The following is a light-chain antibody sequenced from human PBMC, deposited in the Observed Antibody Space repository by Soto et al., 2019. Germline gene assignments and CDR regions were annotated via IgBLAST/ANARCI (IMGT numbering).Light chain of an antibody. CDR3: QSYDSSLSAYV. CDR1: SSNIGAGYD. CDR2: GTS. Sequence: QSVLTQPPSVSGAQGQRVTIACTGSSSNIGAGYDVHWYQQLPGTAPKLLIYGTSNRPSGVPDRFSGSKSGTSASLAITGLQAEDEADYYCQSYDSSLSAYVFGTGTKVTVL. J-gene: IGLJ1*01. V-gene: IGLV1-40*01.